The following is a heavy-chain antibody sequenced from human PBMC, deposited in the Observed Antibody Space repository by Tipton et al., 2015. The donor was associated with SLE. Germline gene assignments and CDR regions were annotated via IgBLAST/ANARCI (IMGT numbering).Heavy chain of an antibody. D-gene: IGHD6-19*01. CDR2: IYFSGTS. Sequence: TLSLTCTVSGGAISSSSYSWGWIRQPPGKGLEWIGTIYFSGTSYYNPSLQSRVIISVDTSKNQFSLKLSSVTAADTAFYYCARLRSDWQMTDYYFDYLGQGTLVTVSS. CDR3: ARLRSDWQMTDYYFDY. J-gene: IGHJ4*02. V-gene: IGHV4-39*07. CDR1: GGAISSSSYS.